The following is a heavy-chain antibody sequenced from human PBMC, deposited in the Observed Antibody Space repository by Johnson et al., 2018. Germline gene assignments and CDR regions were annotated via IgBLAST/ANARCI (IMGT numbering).Heavy chain of an antibody. CDR3: ARFASTDTSWANAFDV. CDR2: IRWNGGDT. CDR1: GFTFGAYG. D-gene: IGHD1-26*01. Sequence: EVQLVETGGGVVRPGGSLRLSCAASGFTFGAYGMSWVRKGPGRGLVWVSGIRWNGGDTRYAASVKGRFTISRNNAKNSLYLQMHRLRVEDTALYHCARFASTDTSWANAFDVWGQGTMVTVSS. J-gene: IGHJ3*01. V-gene: IGHV3-20*01.